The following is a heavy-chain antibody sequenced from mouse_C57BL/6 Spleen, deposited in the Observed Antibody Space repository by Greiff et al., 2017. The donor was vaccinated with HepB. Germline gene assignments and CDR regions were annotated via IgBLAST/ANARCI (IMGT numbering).Heavy chain of an antibody. CDR2: ISSGSSTI. CDR1: GFTFSDYG. CDR3: ARTTTVVATGYFDV. J-gene: IGHJ1*03. Sequence: EVQVVESGGGLVKPGGSLKLSCAASGFTFSDYGMHWVRQAPEKGLEWVAYISSGSSTIYYADTVKGRFTISRDNAKNTLFLQMTSLRSEDTAMYYCARTTTVVATGYFDVWGTGTTVTVSS. D-gene: IGHD1-1*01. V-gene: IGHV5-17*01.